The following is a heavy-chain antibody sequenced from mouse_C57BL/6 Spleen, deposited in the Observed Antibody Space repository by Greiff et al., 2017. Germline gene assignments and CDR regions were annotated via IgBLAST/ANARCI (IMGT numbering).Heavy chain of an antibody. J-gene: IGHJ1*03. D-gene: IGHD1-1*01. CDR2: IDPETGGT. CDR1: GYTFTDYE. Sequence: VNVVESGAELVRPGASVTLSCKASGYTFTDYEMHWVKQTPVHGLEWIGAIDPETGGTAYNQKFKGKAILTADKSSSTAYMELRSLTSEDSAVYYWTRDYYGSSYDWYFDVWGTGTTVTVSS. V-gene: IGHV1-15*01. CDR3: TRDYYGSSYDWYFDV.